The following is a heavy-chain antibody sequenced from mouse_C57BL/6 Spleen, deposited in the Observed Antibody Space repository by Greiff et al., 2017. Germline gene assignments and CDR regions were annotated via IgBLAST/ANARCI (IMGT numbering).Heavy chain of an antibody. CDR1: GYTFTSYW. D-gene: IGHD4-1*01. V-gene: IGHV1-5*01. Sequence: EVKVVESGTVLARPGASVKMSCKTSGYTFTSYWMHWVKQRPGQGLEWIGAIYPGNSDTSYNEKFKGKATLTAVTSASTAYMELSSLTNEDSAVYYCTRGNWVFDYWGQGTTLTVSS. CDR2: IYPGNSDT. J-gene: IGHJ2*01. CDR3: TRGNWVFDY.